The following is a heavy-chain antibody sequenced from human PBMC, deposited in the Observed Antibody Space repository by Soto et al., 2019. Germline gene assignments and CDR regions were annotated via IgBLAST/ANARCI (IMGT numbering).Heavy chain of an antibody. CDR1: GYSFTSYW. CDR2: IYPGDSDT. J-gene: IGHJ3*02. Sequence: GESLKISCKGSGYSFTSYWIGWVRQMPGKGLEWMGIIYPGDSDTRYSPSFQGQATISADKSISTAYLQWSSLKASDTAMYYCARRTYYYDSSGYYPYDAFDIWGQGTMVTVSS. D-gene: IGHD3-22*01. CDR3: ARRTYYYDSSGYYPYDAFDI. V-gene: IGHV5-51*01.